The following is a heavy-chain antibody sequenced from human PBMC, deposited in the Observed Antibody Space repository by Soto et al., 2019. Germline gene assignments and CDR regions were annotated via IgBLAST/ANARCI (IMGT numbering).Heavy chain of an antibody. CDR1: GFTFSSYA. V-gene: IGHV3-30-3*01. D-gene: IGHD6-25*01. Sequence: QVQLVESGGGVVQPGRSLRLSCAASGFTFSSYAMHWVRQAPGKGLEWVAVISYDGSNKYYADSVKGRFTISRDNSKNTLYLQMNSLRAEDTAVYYCARSPFRLKTPAYWGQGTLVTLSS. CDR2: ISYDGSNK. J-gene: IGHJ4*02. CDR3: ARSPFRLKTPAY.